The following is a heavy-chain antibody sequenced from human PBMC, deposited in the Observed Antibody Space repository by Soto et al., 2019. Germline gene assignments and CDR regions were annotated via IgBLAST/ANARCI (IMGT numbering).Heavy chain of an antibody. CDR2: INPSGGST. D-gene: IGHD6-6*01. CDR3: ARAGSSSPGYYYYGMDV. V-gene: IGHV1-46*01. Sequence: ASVKVSCKASGYTFTSYYMHWVRQVPGQGLEWMGIINPSGGSTSYAQKFQGRVTMTRDTSTSTVYMELSSLRSEDTAVYYCARAGSSSPGYYYYGMDVWGQGTTVTVSS. CDR1: GYTFTSYY. J-gene: IGHJ6*02.